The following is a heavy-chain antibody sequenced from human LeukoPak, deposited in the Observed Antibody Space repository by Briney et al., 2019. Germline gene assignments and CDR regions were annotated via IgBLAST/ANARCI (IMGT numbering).Heavy chain of an antibody. CDR3: AKVAIVGAIEAAYFDY. J-gene: IGHJ4*02. Sequence: GGSLRLSCAASGFIFSNYAMSWVRQAPGKGLEWVSGITGGGDSTYYADSVKGRFTISRDNSKNTLYLQMNSLRVEDTAIFYCAKVAIVGAIEAAYFDYWGQGTQVGVSS. D-gene: IGHD1-26*01. CDR1: GFIFSNYA. V-gene: IGHV3-23*01. CDR2: ITGGGDST.